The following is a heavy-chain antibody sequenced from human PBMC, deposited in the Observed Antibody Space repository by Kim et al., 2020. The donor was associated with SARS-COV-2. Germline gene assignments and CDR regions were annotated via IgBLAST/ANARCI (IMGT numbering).Heavy chain of an antibody. CDR2: IYYSGST. J-gene: IGHJ4*02. V-gene: IGHV4-59*08. D-gene: IGHD7-27*01. Sequence: SETLSLTCTVSGGSISSYYLSWIRQPPGKGLEWIGYIYYSGSTIYNPSLKSRVTISVDTSKNQFSLKLSSVTAADTAVYYCVRHNFPTGVPGLYYWGQGTLVTVSS. CDR3: VRHNFPTGVPGLYY. CDR1: GGSISSYY.